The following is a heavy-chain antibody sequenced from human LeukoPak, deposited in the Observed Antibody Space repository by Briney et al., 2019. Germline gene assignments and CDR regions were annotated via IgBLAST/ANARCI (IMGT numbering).Heavy chain of an antibody. CDR3: ARSTMIVVVITSTTETSFDY. Sequence: SVKLSCKASGGTFSSYAISWVRQAPGQGLEWMGGIIPIFGTANYAQKFQGRVTITADESTSTAYMELSSLRSEDTAVYYCARSTMIVVVITSTTETSFDYWGQGTLVTVSS. CDR1: GGTFSSYA. CDR2: IIPIFGTA. J-gene: IGHJ4*02. V-gene: IGHV1-69*13. D-gene: IGHD3-22*01.